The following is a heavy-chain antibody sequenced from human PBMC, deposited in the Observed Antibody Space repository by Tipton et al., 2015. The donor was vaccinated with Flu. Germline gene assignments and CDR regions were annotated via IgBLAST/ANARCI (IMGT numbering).Heavy chain of an antibody. CDR2: INPNSGGT. V-gene: IGHV1-2*02. CDR3: ARDLSGGWYSSSSAYYYYYGMDV. J-gene: IGHJ6*02. D-gene: IGHD6-6*01. CDR1: GYTFTGYY. Sequence: QLVQSGAEVKKPGASVKVSCKASGYTFTGYYMHWVRQAPGQGLEWMGWINPNSGGTNYAQKFQGRVTMTRDTSISTAYMELSRLGSDDTAVYYCARDLSGGWYSSSSAYYYYYGMDVWGQGTTVTVSS.